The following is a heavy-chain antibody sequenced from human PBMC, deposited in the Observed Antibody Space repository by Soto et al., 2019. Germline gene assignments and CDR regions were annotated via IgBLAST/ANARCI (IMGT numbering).Heavy chain of an antibody. J-gene: IGHJ4*02. CDR2: ISAYNGNT. V-gene: IGHV1-18*04. Sequence: QVQLVQSGAEVKKPGASVKVSCKASGYTFTSYGISWVRQAPGQGLEWMGWISAYNGNTNYAQKLQGRVTMTTDTSTSTAYLELRSLRSDDTAVYYCARERHHKYYDFWSGYYNDYWCQGTLITVSS. CDR3: ARERHHKYYDFWSGYYNDY. CDR1: GYTFTSYG. D-gene: IGHD3-3*01.